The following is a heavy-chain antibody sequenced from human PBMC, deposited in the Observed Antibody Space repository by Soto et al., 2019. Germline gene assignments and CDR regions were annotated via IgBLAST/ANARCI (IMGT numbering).Heavy chain of an antibody. Sequence: QVQLLESGGGVVQPGSSLRLSCAASGFTFMRYAMHWVRQAPGKGLEWVSVISFDGSTTYYPDSVKGRFTISRDNSRDTLLLQVNSLRPDDTAVYSGANDVDYSGYGDYWGPGTLVMVSS. J-gene: IGHJ4*02. D-gene: IGHD5-12*01. CDR3: ANDVDYSGYGDY. V-gene: IGHV3-30-3*02. CDR1: GFTFMRYA. CDR2: ISFDGSTT.